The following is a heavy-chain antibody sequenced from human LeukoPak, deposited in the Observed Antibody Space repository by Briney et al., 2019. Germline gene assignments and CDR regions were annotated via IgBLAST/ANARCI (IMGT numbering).Heavy chain of an antibody. D-gene: IGHD6-13*01. V-gene: IGHV3-21*04. CDR1: GFTFSSYS. J-gene: IGHJ4*02. CDR2: ISSSSSYI. CDR3: VKGSSSSWTEY. Sequence: GGALRLSCAASGFTFSSYSMNWVRQAPGKGREGVASISSSSSYIYYADSVKGRFTISRDNSKNTLYLQMNSLRAEDTAVYYCVKGSSSSWTEYWGQGTLVTVSS.